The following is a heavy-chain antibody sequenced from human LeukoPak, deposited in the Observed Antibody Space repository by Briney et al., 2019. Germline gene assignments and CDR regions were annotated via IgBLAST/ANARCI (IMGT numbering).Heavy chain of an antibody. V-gene: IGHV3-11*04. CDR3: GRVYYDFWCGYSNNFDY. J-gene: IGHJ4*02. CDR2: ISSSGSTI. Sequence: PGGSLRLSCAASGFTFSDYYMSWIRQAPGKGLEWVSYISSSGSTIYYADSVKGRFTISRDDAKNSLYLQMNSMRADDTAVYYCGRVYYDFWCGYSNNFDYWGQGTLVTVSS. D-gene: IGHD3-3*01. CDR1: GFTFSDYY.